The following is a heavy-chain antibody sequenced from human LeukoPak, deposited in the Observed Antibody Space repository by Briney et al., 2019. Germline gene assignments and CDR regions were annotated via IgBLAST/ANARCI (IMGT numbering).Heavy chain of an antibody. V-gene: IGHV4-59*01. J-gene: IGHJ4*02. Sequence: TSETLSLTCTVSGGSISSYYWSWIRQPPGKGLEWIGYIYYSGSTNYNPSLKSRVTISVDTSKNQFSLKLSSVTAADTAVYYCAREVEKYYDSSGTYYFDYWGQGTLVTVSS. D-gene: IGHD3-22*01. CDR1: GGSISSYY. CDR3: AREVEKYYDSSGTYYFDY. CDR2: IYYSGST.